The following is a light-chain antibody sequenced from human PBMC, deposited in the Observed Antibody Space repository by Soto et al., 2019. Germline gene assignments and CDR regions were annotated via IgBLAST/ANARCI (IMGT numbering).Light chain of an antibody. V-gene: IGLV2-14*03. CDR2: DVS. CDR1: SSNIGSYNF. J-gene: IGLJ3*02. CDR3: SSYGASSAV. Sequence: QSVLTQPASLSGSPGQSITISCTGTSSNIGSYNFFSWYQQHPGKAPKLMIFDVSHRPSGISDRFSGSKSGNTACLTISGLQPEDEADYYCSSYGASSAVFGGGTKLTVL.